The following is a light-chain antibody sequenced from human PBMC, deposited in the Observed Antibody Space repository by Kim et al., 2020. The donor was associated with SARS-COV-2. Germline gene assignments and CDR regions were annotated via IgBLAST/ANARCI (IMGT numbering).Light chain of an antibody. CDR1: RSNIVTNS. V-gene: IGLV1-47*01. CDR3: AAWDDSLSGWV. Sequence: GTRVTISCSGSRSNIVTNSVSWYQQLPGTAPNLLIYRSNQRPSGVPDRFSGSKSGTSASLAISGLRSEDEADYYCAAWDDSLSGWVFGGGTQLTVL. J-gene: IGLJ3*02. CDR2: RSN.